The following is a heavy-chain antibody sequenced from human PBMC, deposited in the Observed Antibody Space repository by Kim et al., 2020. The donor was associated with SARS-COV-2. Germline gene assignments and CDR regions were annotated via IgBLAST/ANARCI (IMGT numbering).Heavy chain of an antibody. V-gene: IGHV3-30*04. J-gene: IGHJ6*02. CDR1: GFTFSSYV. CDR3: ARASGYYYSGMDV. CDR2: ISYDGSNK. Sequence: GGSLRLSCAASGFTFSSYVMHWVRQAPGKGLEWVAVISYDGSNKYYADSAKGRFTISRDNSKNTLYLQMNSLRAEDTAMYYCARASGYYYSGMDVWGQGT.